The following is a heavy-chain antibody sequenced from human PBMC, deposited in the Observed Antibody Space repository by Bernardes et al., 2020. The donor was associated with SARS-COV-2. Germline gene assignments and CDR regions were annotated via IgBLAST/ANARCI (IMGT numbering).Heavy chain of an antibody. V-gene: IGHV1-18*04. J-gene: IGHJ4*02. D-gene: IGHD1-26*01. CDR1: GYTFTNYA. CDR2: ISAYNGDT. CDR3: ARNQGYSGSYTDY. Sequence: ASVKVSCEASGYTFTNYAISWVRQAPGQGLEWVGWISAYNGDTNYAQKFQGRITMTTDTSTSTAYMELRSLRSDDTAVYFCARNQGYSGSYTDYWGQGALVIVSS.